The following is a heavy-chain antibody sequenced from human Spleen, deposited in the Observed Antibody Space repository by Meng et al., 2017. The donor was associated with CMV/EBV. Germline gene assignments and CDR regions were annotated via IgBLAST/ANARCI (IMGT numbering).Heavy chain of an antibody. CDR3: ARGSAGGWTGWYFDL. CDR1: GFTVSSNY. CDR2: IYSGGST. V-gene: IGHV3-53*01. D-gene: IGHD6-19*01. Sequence: GESLKISCAASGFTVSSNYMSWVRQAPGKGLEWVSVIYSGGSTYYADSVKGRFTISRDNAKNSLYLQMNSLRAEDTAVYYCARGSAGGWTGWYFDLWGRGTLVTVSS. J-gene: IGHJ2*01.